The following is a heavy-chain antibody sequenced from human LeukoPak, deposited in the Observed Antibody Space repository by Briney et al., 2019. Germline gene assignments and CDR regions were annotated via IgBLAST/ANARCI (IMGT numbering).Heavy chain of an antibody. Sequence: GGSLRLSCAASGFTFSSCAMHWVRQAPGKGLEWVAVISYDGSNKYYADSVKGRFTISRDNSKNTLYLQMNSLRAEDTAVYCCAREYSSSRYYYYGMDVWGQGTTVTVSS. V-gene: IGHV3-30-3*01. J-gene: IGHJ6*02. D-gene: IGHD6-6*01. CDR2: ISYDGSNK. CDR3: AREYSSSRYYYYGMDV. CDR1: GFTFSSCA.